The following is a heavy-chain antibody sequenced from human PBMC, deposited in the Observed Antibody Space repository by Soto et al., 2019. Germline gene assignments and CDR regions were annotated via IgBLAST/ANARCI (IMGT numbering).Heavy chain of an antibody. CDR3: ARRYETANYYFLAWFDH. CDR1: GYNFTANW. Sequence: PGESLKISCKTSGYNFTANWIACVRQVPGKGLEYMGRIDPDDSYSNYSPSFEGHVTLSVDKSVNTAFLQLSRLKASDTAMYYCARRYETANYYFLAWFDHWGQGTLVTVSS. D-gene: IGHD3-22*01. V-gene: IGHV5-10-1*01. J-gene: IGHJ5*02. CDR2: IDPDDSYS.